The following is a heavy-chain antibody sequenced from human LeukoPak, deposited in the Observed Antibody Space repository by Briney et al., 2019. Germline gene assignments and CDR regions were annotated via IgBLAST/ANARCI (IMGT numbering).Heavy chain of an antibody. CDR2: ISGSGGST. J-gene: IGHJ6*03. V-gene: IGHV3-23*01. CDR1: GFTFSSYA. D-gene: IGHD3-9*01. CDR3: AKCILTGYYKGYMDV. Sequence: GGSLRLSCAASGFTFSSYAMSWVRQAPGKGLEWVSAISGSGGSTYYADSVKGRFTISRDNSKNSLYLQMNSLRAEDTAVYYCAKCILTGYYKGYMDVWGKGTTVTTSS.